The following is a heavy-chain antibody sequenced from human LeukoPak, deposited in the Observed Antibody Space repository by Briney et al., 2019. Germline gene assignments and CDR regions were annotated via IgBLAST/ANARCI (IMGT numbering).Heavy chain of an antibody. D-gene: IGHD3-22*01. J-gene: IGHJ5*02. V-gene: IGHV4-61*02. Sequence: SETLSLTCTVSGGSVSSSSYYWGWIRQPAGKGLEWIGRIYTSGSTNYNPSLKSRVTMSVDTSKNQFSLKLSSVTAADTAVYYCARDRYYYDSSGYSPRFDPWGQGTLVTVSS. CDR1: GGSVSSSSYY. CDR2: IYTSGST. CDR3: ARDRYYYDSSGYSPRFDP.